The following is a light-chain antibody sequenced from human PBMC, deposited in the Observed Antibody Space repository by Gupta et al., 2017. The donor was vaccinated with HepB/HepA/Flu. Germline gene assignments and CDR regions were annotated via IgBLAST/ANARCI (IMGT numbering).Light chain of an antibody. V-gene: IGLV3-21*03. CDR2: DDS. Sequence: SVLTPPLSVSVAPGNTARITCGGNTNGSKSVHWYQQKPGQAPVLFVDDDSDRPAGIPERFSESNSVNTATLTISRVETGDEAHYYCQVWDSSSDHVVFGGGTKLTVL. CDR1: TNGSKS. J-gene: IGLJ2*01. CDR3: QVWDSSSDHVV.